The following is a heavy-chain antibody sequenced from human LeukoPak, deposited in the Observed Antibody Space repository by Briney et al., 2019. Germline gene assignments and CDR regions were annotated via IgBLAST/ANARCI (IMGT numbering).Heavy chain of an antibody. J-gene: IGHJ2*01. V-gene: IGHV4-30-4*08. CDR2: IYYSGST. Sequence: SETLSLTCTVSGGSISSGDYYWSWIRQPPGKGLEWTGYIYYSGSTYYNPSLKSRVTISVDTSKNQFSLKLSSVTAADTAVYYCARDAGSGYYYSYWYFDLWGRGTLVTVSS. CDR1: GGSISSGDYY. CDR3: ARDAGSGYYYSYWYFDL. D-gene: IGHD3-22*01.